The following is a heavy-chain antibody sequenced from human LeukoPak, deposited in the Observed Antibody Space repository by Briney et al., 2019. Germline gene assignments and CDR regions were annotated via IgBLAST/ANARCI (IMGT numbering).Heavy chain of an antibody. CDR2: VSGSGGGT. CDR1: GFTLSSYA. J-gene: IGHJ6*02. Sequence: GGSLRLSCAASGFTLSSYAMSWVRQAPGKGLEWVSAVSGSGGGTFYADSVKGRFTISRDNSKNTLYLQMNSLRAEDTAVYYCASAQGYYYGMDVWGQGTTVTVSS. V-gene: IGHV3-23*01. CDR3: ASAQGYYYGMDV.